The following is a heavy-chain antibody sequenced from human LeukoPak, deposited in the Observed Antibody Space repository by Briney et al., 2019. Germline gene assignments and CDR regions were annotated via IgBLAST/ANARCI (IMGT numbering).Heavy chain of an antibody. CDR3: ARDSAGYDY. V-gene: IGHV3-7*01. CDR1: GITFRTFW. CDR2: LKEDGSDK. D-gene: IGHD5-12*01. Sequence: GSLRLSCAASGITFRTFWMSWVRQAPGKGLEWVANLKEDGSDKYYADSVKGRFTISRDNAKNSLFLQMNSLRVDDTAIYYCARDSAGYDYWGQGTLVTVSS. J-gene: IGHJ4*02.